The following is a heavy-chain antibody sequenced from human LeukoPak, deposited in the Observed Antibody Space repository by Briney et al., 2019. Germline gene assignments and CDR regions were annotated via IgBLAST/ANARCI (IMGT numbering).Heavy chain of an antibody. CDR3: ASPYCSSTSCYSWGFDP. D-gene: IGHD2-2*01. Sequence: PSETLSLTCTVSGGSISSSSYYWGWIRQPPGKGLEWIGSIYYSGSTYYNPSLKSRVTMSVDTSKNQFSLKLSSVTAADTAVYYCASPYCSSTSCYSWGFDPWGQGTLVTVSS. CDR2: IYYSGST. V-gene: IGHV4-39*07. J-gene: IGHJ5*02. CDR1: GGSISSSSYY.